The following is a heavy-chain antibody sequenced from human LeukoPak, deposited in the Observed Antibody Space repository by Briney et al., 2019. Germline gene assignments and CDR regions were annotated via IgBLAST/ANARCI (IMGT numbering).Heavy chain of an antibody. D-gene: IGHD3-3*01. CDR2: ISYDGSNK. Sequence: GGSPRLSCAASGFTFSSYAMHWVRQAPGKGLEWVAVISYDGSNKYYADSVKGRFAISRDNSKNTLYLQMNSLRAEDTAVYYCAREGRITIFGVVDYWGQGTLVTVSS. V-gene: IGHV3-30*09. CDR3: AREGRITIFGVVDY. J-gene: IGHJ4*02. CDR1: GFTFSSYA.